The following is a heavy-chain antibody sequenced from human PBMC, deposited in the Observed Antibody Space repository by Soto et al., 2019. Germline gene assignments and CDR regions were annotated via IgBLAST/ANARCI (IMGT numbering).Heavy chain of an antibody. D-gene: IGHD2-15*01. CDR1: GGSISSYY. CDR2: IYYSGST. Sequence: SETLSLTCTVSGGSISSYYWSWIRQPPGKGLEWIGYIYYSGSTNYNPSLKSRVTISVDTSKNQFSLKLSSVTAADTAVYYCARHSMGSGGSCYKKQGRCVQEFDPWGQGTLVTVSS. J-gene: IGHJ5*02. V-gene: IGHV4-59*08. CDR3: ARHSMGSGGSCYKKQGRCVQEFDP.